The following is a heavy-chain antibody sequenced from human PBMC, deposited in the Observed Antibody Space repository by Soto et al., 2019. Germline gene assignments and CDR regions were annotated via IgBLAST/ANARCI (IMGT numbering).Heavy chain of an antibody. CDR2: IYYSGST. D-gene: IGHD5-18*01. J-gene: IGHJ4*02. V-gene: IGHV4-30-4*01. CDR3: ARGAGGYSYGNFDY. Sequence: SETLSLTCTFSCGSIISGDHYWNWIRQPPGKALEWIGYIYYSGSTYYNPSLKSRVTISVDTSKNQFSLMLRSVTAADTAVYYCARGAGGYSYGNFDYWGQGTLVTVSS. CDR1: CGSIISGDHY.